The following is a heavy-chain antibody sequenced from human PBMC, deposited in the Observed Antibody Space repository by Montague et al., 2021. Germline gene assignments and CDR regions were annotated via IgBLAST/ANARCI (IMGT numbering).Heavy chain of an antibody. CDR2: ILHTGST. V-gene: IGHV4-4*02. D-gene: IGHD2-2*03. J-gene: IGHJ4*02. CDR1: GGSISSINW. Sequence: SETLSLTCAVSGGSISSINWWSWFRQPPGKGLEWVGEILHTGSTXYNPSLKSRVTISVDKSKNQFSLKLSSVTAADAAVYYCARDNGYCNITSCSPLTYWGQGTLVTVSS. CDR3: ARDNGYCNITSCSPLTY.